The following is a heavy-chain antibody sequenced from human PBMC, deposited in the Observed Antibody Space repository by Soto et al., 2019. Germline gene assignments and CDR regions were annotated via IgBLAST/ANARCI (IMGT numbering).Heavy chain of an antibody. CDR1: GFSFSSYS. D-gene: IGHD2-2*01. V-gene: IGHV3-30*18. J-gene: IGHJ3*02. CDR2: ISYLGDHT. Sequence: SLRLSCAASGFSFSSYSMHWVRQAPGKGLEWVASISYLGDHTLHAGSVKGRFIISRDNSKNALYLQMNSLRAEDTAVYYCAKVHCLTTSCGWNDAFDIWGQGTMVTVSS. CDR3: AKVHCLTTSCGWNDAFDI.